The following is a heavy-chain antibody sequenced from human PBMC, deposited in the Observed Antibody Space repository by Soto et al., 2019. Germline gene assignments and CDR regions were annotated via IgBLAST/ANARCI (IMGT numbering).Heavy chain of an antibody. CDR1: GYTFTIYV. Sequence: ASVKISCKASGYTFTIYVIDWVRQAPGQRLEWMGWINAGNGKTIYSQKFQGRVTITRDESASTAYMELSSLRSEDTAVYYCARLLHGYSPVFDYWGQGTLVTVSS. CDR3: ARLLHGYSPVFDY. J-gene: IGHJ4*02. D-gene: IGHD5-18*01. V-gene: IGHV1-3*01. CDR2: INAGNGKT.